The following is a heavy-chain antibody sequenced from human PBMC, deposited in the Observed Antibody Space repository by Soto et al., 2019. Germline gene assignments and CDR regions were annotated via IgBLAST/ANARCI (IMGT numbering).Heavy chain of an antibody. V-gene: IGHV4-30-4*01. Sequence: QVQLQESGPGLVKPSQTLSLTCTVSGGSINNNNYYWSWIHQPPGKGLEWIGYIYYSGSTYYNPSLKSRITISVDASKNHFSLKLSSVTAADTAVYYCARFIDRYYYYGLDVWGQGTTVTVSS. CDR1: GGSINNNNYY. CDR3: ARFIDRYYYYGLDV. J-gene: IGHJ6*02. CDR2: IYYSGST.